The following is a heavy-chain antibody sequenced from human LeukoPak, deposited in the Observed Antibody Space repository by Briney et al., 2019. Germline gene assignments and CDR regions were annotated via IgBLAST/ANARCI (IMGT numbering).Heavy chain of an antibody. D-gene: IGHD2-15*01. CDR2: IYPGDSDT. J-gene: IGHJ3*02. Sequence: KPGESLKISCKGSGYSFTSYWIGWVRQIPGKGLEWMGIIYPGDSDTRYSPSFQGQVTISADKSISTAYLQWSSLKASDTAMYYCASLYCSGGSCYAGDAFDIWGQGTMVTVSS. CDR1: GYSFTSYW. V-gene: IGHV5-51*03. CDR3: ASLYCSGGSCYAGDAFDI.